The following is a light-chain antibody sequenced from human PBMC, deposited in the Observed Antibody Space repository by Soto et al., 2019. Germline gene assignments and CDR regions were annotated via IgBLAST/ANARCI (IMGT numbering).Light chain of an antibody. CDR3: QQYGTSPRT. J-gene: IGKJ1*01. CDR2: IAS. V-gene: IGKV3-20*01. CDR1: QSVNSDY. Sequence: EIVLTQSPGTLSLFPGERATLSCRATQSVNSDYLAWYQQKPGQAPRLLIYIASRRATGSPDRFSGSGSGTDFTLTISRLEPEDFAVYYCQQYGTSPRTFGQGTKVEIK.